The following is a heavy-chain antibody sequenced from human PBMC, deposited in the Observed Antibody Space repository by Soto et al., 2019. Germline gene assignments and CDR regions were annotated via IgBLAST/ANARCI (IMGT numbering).Heavy chain of an antibody. CDR2: ISPSSSTM. CDR3: ARDFDSLNDY. J-gene: IGHJ4*02. Sequence: GGSLRLSCAASGFIFSSYSMNWFRQAPGKGLEWLSYISPSSSTMYYADSVEGRFTISRDNAKNSLFLQMNSLRDEDTAVYYCARDFDSLNDYWGQGTLVTVSS. V-gene: IGHV3-48*02. CDR1: GFIFSSYS. D-gene: IGHD3-22*01.